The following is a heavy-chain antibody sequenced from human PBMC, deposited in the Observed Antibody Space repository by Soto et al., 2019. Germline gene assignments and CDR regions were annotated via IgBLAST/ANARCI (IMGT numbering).Heavy chain of an antibody. CDR2: IYPGDSVT. J-gene: IGHJ4*02. CDR1: GYSYTTYW. CDR3: ARPIDYSSSSTGFDY. V-gene: IGHV5-51*01. Sequence: GESLKISCKGSGYSYTTYWIAWVCQKPGKGLELMGIIYPGDSVTRYSPSFQGQVTISADKSISTAYLQWSSLEASDTAMYYCARPIDYSSSSTGFDYWGQGTLVTVSS. D-gene: IGHD6-6*01.